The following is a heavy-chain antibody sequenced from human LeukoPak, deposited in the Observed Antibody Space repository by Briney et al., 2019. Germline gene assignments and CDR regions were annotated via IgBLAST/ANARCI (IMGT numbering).Heavy chain of an antibody. D-gene: IGHD1-26*01. Sequence: SVKVSCKASGGTFSSYAISWVRQAPGQGLEWMGRIIPILGIANYAQKFQGRVTMTRDMSTSTVYMELSSLRSEDTAVYYCARAESGSYDYWGQGTLATVSS. CDR1: GGTFSSYA. J-gene: IGHJ4*02. CDR2: IIPILGIA. V-gene: IGHV1-69*04. CDR3: ARAESGSYDY.